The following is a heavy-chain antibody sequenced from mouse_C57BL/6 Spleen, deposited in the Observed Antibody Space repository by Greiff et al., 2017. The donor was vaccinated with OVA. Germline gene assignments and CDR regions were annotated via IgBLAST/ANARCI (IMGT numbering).Heavy chain of an antibody. D-gene: IGHD2-3*01. J-gene: IGHJ2*01. Sequence: QVQLQQPGAELVMPGASVKLSCKASGYTFTSYWMHWVKQRPGQGLEWIGEIDPSDSYTNYNQKFKGKSTLTVDQSSSTAYMQLSSLTSEDSAVYYCATYDGYYGDYWGQGTTLTVSS. CDR3: ATYDGYYGDY. CDR1: GYTFTSYW. V-gene: IGHV1-69*01. CDR2: IDPSDSYT.